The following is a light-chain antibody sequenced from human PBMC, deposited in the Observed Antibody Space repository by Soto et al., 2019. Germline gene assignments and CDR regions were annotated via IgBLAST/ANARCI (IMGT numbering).Light chain of an antibody. Sequence: DIQMTQSPSSLSASVGDRVTITCRASQSTSSYLNWYQQKPGKAPKLLIYAASSLQSGVPSRFSGSGSGTDFTLTISSLQPEDFATYYCQQSYRIPYTFGQGTKLEIK. J-gene: IGKJ2*01. CDR1: QSTSSY. CDR2: AAS. V-gene: IGKV1-39*01. CDR3: QQSYRIPYT.